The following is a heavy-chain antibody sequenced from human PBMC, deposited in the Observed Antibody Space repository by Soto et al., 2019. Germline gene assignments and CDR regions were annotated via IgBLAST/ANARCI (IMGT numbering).Heavy chain of an antibody. V-gene: IGHV1-8*01. CDR2: MNPNSGNT. D-gene: IGHD6-13*01. Sequence: ASVKVSCKASGYTFTSYDINWVRQATGQGLEWMEWMNPNSGNTGYAQKFQGRVNMTRNTSISTAYMELSSLRSEDTALYYFARGLGYSSSWYEFPIDYWGQGTLVTVSS. J-gene: IGHJ4*02. CDR1: GYTFTSYD. CDR3: ARGLGYSSSWYEFPIDY.